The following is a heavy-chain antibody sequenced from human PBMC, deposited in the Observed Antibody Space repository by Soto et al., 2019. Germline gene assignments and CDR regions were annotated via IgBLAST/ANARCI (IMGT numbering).Heavy chain of an antibody. Sequence: ASVKVSCKASGYTFTHFYITWVRQAPGQGREWMGAISPHNFNTNFAQRFQGRVTLTTDTSTNTAYMELRSLTSDDTAVYYCARDEGGYDILTGYYKAHHFDYWGQGXLVPVSS. CDR2: ISPHNFNT. CDR3: ARDEGGYDILTGYYKAHHFDY. J-gene: IGHJ4*02. V-gene: IGHV1-18*01. CDR1: GYTFTHFY. D-gene: IGHD3-9*01.